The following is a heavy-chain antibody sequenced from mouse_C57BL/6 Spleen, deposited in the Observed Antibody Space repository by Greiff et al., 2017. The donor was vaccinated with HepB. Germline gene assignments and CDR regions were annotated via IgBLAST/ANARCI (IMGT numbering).Heavy chain of an antibody. J-gene: IGHJ3*01. Sequence: VQLQQSGPELVKPGASVKISCKASGYAFSSSWMNWVKQRPGKGLEWIGRIYPGDGDTNYNGKFKGKATLTADKSSSTAYMQLSSLTSEDSAVYVWADRGTGTSPFAYWGQGTLVTVSA. D-gene: IGHD4-1*01. CDR2: IYPGDGDT. CDR1: GYAFSSSW. V-gene: IGHV1-82*01. CDR3: ADRGTGTSPFAY.